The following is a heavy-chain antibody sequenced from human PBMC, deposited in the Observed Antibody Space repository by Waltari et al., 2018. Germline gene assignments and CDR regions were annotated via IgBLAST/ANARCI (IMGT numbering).Heavy chain of an antibody. CDR3: AREAVVGATNWFDP. CDR2: INPNSGGT. J-gene: IGHJ5*02. Sequence: QVQLVQSGAEVKKPGASVKVSCKASGYTFTGYYMHWVRQAPGQGLEWMGWINPNSGGTNDAQKFQGRVTMTRDTSISTAYMELSRLRSDDTAVYYCAREAVVGATNWFDPWGQGTLVTVSS. V-gene: IGHV1-2*02. D-gene: IGHD1-26*01. CDR1: GYTFTGYY.